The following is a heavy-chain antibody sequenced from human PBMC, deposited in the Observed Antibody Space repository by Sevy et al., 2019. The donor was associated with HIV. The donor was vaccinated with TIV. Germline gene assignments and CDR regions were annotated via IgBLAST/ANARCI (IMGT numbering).Heavy chain of an antibody. D-gene: IGHD6-13*01. CDR1: GVTFSNAW. V-gene: IGHV3-15*01. J-gene: IGHJ4*02. CDR2: IKSKTDGGTT. Sequence: GGSLRLSCAASGVTFSNAWMSWVRQAPGKGLEWVGRIKSKTDGGTTDYAAPVKVRFTISRDDSKNTLYLQMNSLKTEDTAVYYCTTGGSIAAAGTGGLDYWGQGSLVTVSS. CDR3: TTGGSIAAAGTGGLDY.